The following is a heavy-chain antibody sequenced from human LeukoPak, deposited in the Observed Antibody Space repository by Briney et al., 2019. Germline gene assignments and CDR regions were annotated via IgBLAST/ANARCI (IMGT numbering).Heavy chain of an antibody. Sequence: PSETLSPTCVVSGYSIRSGYHWGWIRQPPGKGLEWIGSIYDSETTYYSPSLKSRVTMSVDTSKNQFSLRLSSVTAADTAVYYCARVNYGGNFGVDYWGQGTLVTVSS. J-gene: IGHJ4*02. CDR1: GYSIRSGYH. V-gene: IGHV4-38-2*01. CDR2: IYDSETT. D-gene: IGHD4-23*01. CDR3: ARVNYGGNFGVDY.